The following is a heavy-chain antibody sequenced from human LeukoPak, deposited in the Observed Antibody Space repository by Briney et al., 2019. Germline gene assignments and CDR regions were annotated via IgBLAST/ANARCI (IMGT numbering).Heavy chain of an antibody. V-gene: IGHV4-39*01. CDR1: GGSISSSSYY. J-gene: IGHJ5*02. CDR2: IYYSGST. D-gene: IGHD1-26*01. Sequence: SETLSLTCTVSGGSISSSSYYWGWIRQPPGKGLEWIGSIYYSGSTYYNPSLKSRVTISVDTSKNQFSLKLSSVTAADTAVYYCARRNMWGWFDPWGQGTLVTVSS. CDR3: ARRNMWGWFDP.